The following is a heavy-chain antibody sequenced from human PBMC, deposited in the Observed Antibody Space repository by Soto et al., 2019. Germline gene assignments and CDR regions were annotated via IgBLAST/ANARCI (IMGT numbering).Heavy chain of an antibody. CDR3: ATRNSSSSGFDP. Sequence: GESLKISCTGSGYSFANYWITWVRQMPGKGLEWMGRIDPADSYTNYSPSFQGHVTFSVDKSIDTAYLQWRSLQASDTAMYYCATRNSSSSGFDPWGQGTLVTVSS. V-gene: IGHV5-10-1*01. D-gene: IGHD6-6*01. CDR1: GYSFANYW. CDR2: IDPADSYT. J-gene: IGHJ5*02.